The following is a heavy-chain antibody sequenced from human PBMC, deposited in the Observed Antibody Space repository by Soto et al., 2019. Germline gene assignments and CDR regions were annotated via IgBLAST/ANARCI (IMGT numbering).Heavy chain of an antibody. V-gene: IGHV3-43*01. CDR2: ITWDGINI. Sequence: GGSLRLSCTASGFTFGDYTMHWVRQAPGKGLEWVSLITWDGINIEYADSVRGRFTISRDNAKNSLYLQMNSLRPEDTAVYYCARDNQQKAFEIWGQGTMVTASS. CDR1: GFTFGDYT. J-gene: IGHJ3*02. CDR3: ARDNQQKAFEI. D-gene: IGHD2-2*01.